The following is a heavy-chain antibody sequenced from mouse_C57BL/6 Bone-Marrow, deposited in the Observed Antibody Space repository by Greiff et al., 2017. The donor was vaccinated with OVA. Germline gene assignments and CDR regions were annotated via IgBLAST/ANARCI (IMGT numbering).Heavy chain of an antibody. CDR2: IDPENGDT. J-gene: IGHJ4*01. V-gene: IGHV14-4*01. CDR1: GFNIKDDY. D-gene: IGHD2-2*01. Sequence: VQLQQSGAELVRPGASVKLSCTASGFNIKDDYMHWVKQRPEQGLEWIGWIDPENGDTEYASKFQGKATITADTSSNTAYLQLSSLTSEDTAVYYCTTFYGYDYAMDYWGQGTSVTVSS. CDR3: TTFYGYDYAMDY.